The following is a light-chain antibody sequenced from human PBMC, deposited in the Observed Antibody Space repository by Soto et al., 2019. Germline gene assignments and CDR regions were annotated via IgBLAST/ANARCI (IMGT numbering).Light chain of an antibody. CDR2: DVS. Sequence: EIVMTQSPATLSVSPGERATLSCRAGQGVTTNFAWYQQKSGRSPRLLIYDVSIRATGVPARFSGSGSGTDFTLTISGLQSEDSAVYFCQQYNNWPFSFGQGTRLEI. J-gene: IGKJ5*01. CDR3: QQYNNWPFS. CDR1: QGVTTN. V-gene: IGKV3-15*01.